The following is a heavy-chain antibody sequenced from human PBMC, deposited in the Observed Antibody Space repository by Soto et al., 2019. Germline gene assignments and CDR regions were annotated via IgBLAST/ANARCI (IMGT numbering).Heavy chain of an antibody. CDR1: GGTFSSYA. Sequence: SAKVSCKASGGTFSSYAISWVRQAPGQGLEWMGGIIPIFGTANYAQKFQGRVTITADESTSTAYMELSSLRSEDTAVYYCARDGYSSGWYNWFDPWGQGTLVTVSS. J-gene: IGHJ5*02. V-gene: IGHV1-69*13. CDR2: IIPIFGTA. CDR3: ARDGYSSGWYNWFDP. D-gene: IGHD6-19*01.